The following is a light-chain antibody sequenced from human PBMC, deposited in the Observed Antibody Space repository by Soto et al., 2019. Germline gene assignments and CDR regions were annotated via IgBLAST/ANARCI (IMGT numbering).Light chain of an antibody. V-gene: IGKV3-15*01. J-gene: IGKJ5*01. CDR3: QQRSNWPPT. CDR1: QSVTTN. CDR2: GAS. Sequence: EIVMTQSPATLSVSPGERATLSCRASQSVTTNVAWYQQKPGQAPRLLIHGASTRATGIPARFSGSGSGTEFTLTITSLQSEDFAVYFCQQRSNWPPTFGQGTRLEIK.